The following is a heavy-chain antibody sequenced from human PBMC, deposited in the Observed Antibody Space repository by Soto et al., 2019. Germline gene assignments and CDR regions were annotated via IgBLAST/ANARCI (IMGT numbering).Heavy chain of an antibody. CDR1: GFTFSSYG. Sequence: GESLKISCAASGFTFSSYGMHWVRQAPGKGLEWVAVIWYDGSNKYYADSVKGRFTISRDNSKNTLYLQMNSLRAEDTAVYYCARDGGYSGYAGFDYWGQGTLVTVSS. CDR3: ARDGGYSGYAGFDY. D-gene: IGHD5-12*01. J-gene: IGHJ4*02. CDR2: IWYDGSNK. V-gene: IGHV3-33*01.